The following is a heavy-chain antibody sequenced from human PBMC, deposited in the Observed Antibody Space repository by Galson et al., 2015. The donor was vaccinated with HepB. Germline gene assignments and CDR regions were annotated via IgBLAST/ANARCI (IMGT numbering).Heavy chain of an antibody. V-gene: IGHV3-48*03. CDR1: GFTFSSYE. J-gene: IGHJ4*02. Sequence: SLRLSCAATGFTFSSYEMNWVRQAPGKGLEWVSYISSSGSTIYYADSEKGRFTISRDNAKNSLYPQMNSLRAEDTAVYYCARDPSSSGYYFFDYWGQGTLVTVSS. D-gene: IGHD3-22*01. CDR2: ISSSGSTI. CDR3: ARDPSSSGYYFFDY.